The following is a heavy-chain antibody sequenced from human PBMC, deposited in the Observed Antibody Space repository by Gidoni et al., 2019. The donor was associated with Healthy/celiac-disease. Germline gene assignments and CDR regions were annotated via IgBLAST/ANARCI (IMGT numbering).Heavy chain of an antibody. D-gene: IGHD3-16*01. J-gene: IGHJ6*02. CDR3: AKGESYYYYYGMDV. CDR2: ISCNSGSI. CDR1: GFTFDDYA. Sequence: DVQRVESGGGLVQPGRSLRLSCAASGFTFDDYAMHWVRQAPGKGLGWVAGISCNSGSIGYADSVKGRFTISRDNAKNSLYLQMNSLRAEDTALYYCAKGESYYYYYGMDVWGQGTTVTVSS. V-gene: IGHV3-9*01.